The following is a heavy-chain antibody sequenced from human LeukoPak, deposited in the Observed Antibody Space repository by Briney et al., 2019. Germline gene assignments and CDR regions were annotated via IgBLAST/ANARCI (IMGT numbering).Heavy chain of an antibody. CDR2: IRGSAGST. V-gene: IGHV3-23*01. J-gene: IGHJ4*02. Sequence: GGSLRLSCAASGFTFINYAMSWVRQAPGKGLEWVSGIRGSAGSTDYADSVKGRFTISRDNAKNTLYLQMNSLRAEDTAVYYCAITLPGETDYWGQGTLVTVSS. D-gene: IGHD3-10*01. CDR1: GFTFINYA. CDR3: AITLPGETDY.